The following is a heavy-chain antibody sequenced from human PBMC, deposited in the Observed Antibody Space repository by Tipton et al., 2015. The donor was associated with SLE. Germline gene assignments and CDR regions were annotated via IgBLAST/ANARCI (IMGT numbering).Heavy chain of an antibody. J-gene: IGHJ4*02. Sequence: TLSLTCTVSGGSITDYYWSWIRQAPGKGPEWIGHMSDSGNTNYNPSLKNRVTISLDTSKNQFTLSLRSVTAADTAGYYCGRHYGGSIDSWGQGTLVTVSS. CDR3: GRHYGGSIDS. CDR1: GGSITDYY. V-gene: IGHV4-59*08. D-gene: IGHD3-16*01. CDR2: MSDSGNT.